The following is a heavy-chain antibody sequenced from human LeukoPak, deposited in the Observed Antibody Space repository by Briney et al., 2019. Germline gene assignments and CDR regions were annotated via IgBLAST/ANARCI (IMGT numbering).Heavy chain of an antibody. Sequence: TGGSLRLSGAASGLTFIIYEMHWVGQAPGKGLDWVSYISSSGSTIYYADSVKGRFTISRDNAKNSLYLQMNSLRAEDTAVYYCARDYGGSSPFDYWGQGTLVTVSS. V-gene: IGHV3-48*03. CDR1: GLTFIIYE. D-gene: IGHD4-23*01. J-gene: IGHJ4*02. CDR2: ISSSGSTI. CDR3: ARDYGGSSPFDY.